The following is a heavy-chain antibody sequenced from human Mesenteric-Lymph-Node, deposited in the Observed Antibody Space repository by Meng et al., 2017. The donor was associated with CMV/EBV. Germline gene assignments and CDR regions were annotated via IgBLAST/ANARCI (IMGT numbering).Heavy chain of an antibody. CDR3: AREGWNWFDP. CDR2: INPNSGGT. J-gene: IGHJ5*02. Sequence: ASVKVSCKASGYSFTDYYMYWVRQAPGQGLEWMGWINPNSGGTNYAQKFQGRVTMTRDTSISTAYMELSRLRSDDTAVYYCAREGWNWFDPWGQGTLVTVSS. V-gene: IGHV1-2*02. CDR1: GYSFTDYY. D-gene: IGHD2-15*01.